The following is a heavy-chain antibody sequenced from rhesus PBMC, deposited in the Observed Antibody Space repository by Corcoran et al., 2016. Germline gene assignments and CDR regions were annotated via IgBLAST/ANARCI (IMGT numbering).Heavy chain of an antibody. V-gene: IGHV4-169*02. CDR2: VYGSGSST. CDR1: GGSISSSY. J-gene: IGHJ4*01. D-gene: IGHD3-16*01. Sequence: QLQLQESGPGLVKPSETLSVTCAVSGGSISSSYWSWIRQAPGKGLEWIGYVYGSGSSTNHNPSLNSRVTLSVDTSKSQLSLRLSSVTAADTAVYYCASESYYSGSSLHYWGQGVLVTVSS. CDR3: ASESYYSGSSLHY.